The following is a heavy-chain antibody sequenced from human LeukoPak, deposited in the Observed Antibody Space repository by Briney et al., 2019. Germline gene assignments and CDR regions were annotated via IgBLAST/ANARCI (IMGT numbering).Heavy chain of an antibody. V-gene: IGHV3-7*01. Sequence: GGSLRLSCAASGFTFSGYWMHWVRQAPGKGLEWVANLKQDGSEKHFADSVKGRFTISRDNAENSLYLQMNSLRDEDTAMYYCARGTIAAPGTDYWGQGTLVTVSS. CDR2: LKQDGSEK. D-gene: IGHD6-13*01. J-gene: IGHJ4*02. CDR3: ARGTIAAPGTDY. CDR1: GFTFSGYW.